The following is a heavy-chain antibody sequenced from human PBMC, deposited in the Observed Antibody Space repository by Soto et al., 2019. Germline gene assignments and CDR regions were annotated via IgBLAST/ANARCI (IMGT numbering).Heavy chain of an antibody. CDR2: ISYDGSNK. V-gene: IGHV3-30-3*01. CDR1: GFTFSNYA. D-gene: IGHD6-6*01. Sequence: QVQLVESGGGVVQPGRSLRLSCAASGFTFSNYAMHWVRQAPGKGLEWVAVISYDGSNKYDADSVKGRFTISRDNSKNTVYLQMISLRAEDTAVYYCARERSHSSSAYFDYWGQGTLVTVSS. CDR3: ARERSHSSSAYFDY. J-gene: IGHJ4*02.